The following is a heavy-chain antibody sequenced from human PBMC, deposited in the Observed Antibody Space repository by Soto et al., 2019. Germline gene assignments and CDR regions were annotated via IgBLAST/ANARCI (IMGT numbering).Heavy chain of an antibody. V-gene: IGHV4-30-4*08. D-gene: IGHD1-26*01. J-gene: IGHJ4*02. CDR1: GDSISSIDYY. CDR3: AREHSGSYYVEEDYFDY. Sequence: PSETLSLTCTVSGDSISSIDYYWSWIRHLPGKGLEWIGYIHRGGFAYYNPSLKSRVHLSLDTSKNQFSRKLSSVTAADTAVYYCAREHSGSYYVEEDYFDYWGQGTLVTVSS. CDR2: IHRGGFA.